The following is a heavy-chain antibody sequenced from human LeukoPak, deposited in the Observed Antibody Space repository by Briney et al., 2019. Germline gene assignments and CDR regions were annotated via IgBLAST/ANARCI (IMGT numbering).Heavy chain of an antibody. Sequence: SETLSLTCAVYGGSFSGYYWSWIRQPPGKGLEWIGEINHSGSTNYNPSLKSRVTISVDTSKNQFSLKLSSVPAADTAVYYCARLVTATPISYYYYYMDVWGKGTTVTVSS. J-gene: IGHJ6*03. CDR2: INHSGST. V-gene: IGHV4-34*01. D-gene: IGHD2-21*02. CDR1: GGSFSGYY. CDR3: ARLVTATPISYYYYYMDV.